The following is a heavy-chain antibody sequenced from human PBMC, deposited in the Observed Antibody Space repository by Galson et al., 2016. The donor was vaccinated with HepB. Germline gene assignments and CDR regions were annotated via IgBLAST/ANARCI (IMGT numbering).Heavy chain of an antibody. D-gene: IGHD6-13*01. CDR2: INADNGDT. Sequence: SVKVSCKAYGYTFTSNNIHWVRQAPGQGLECMGWINADNGDTFYSENFQGRVAFTRDTSATTAYMELSSLRSEDTAMYYCARGAWYAIDHWGQGTLVSVSS. J-gene: IGHJ4*02. CDR3: ARGAWYAIDH. V-gene: IGHV1-3*01. CDR1: GYTFTSNN.